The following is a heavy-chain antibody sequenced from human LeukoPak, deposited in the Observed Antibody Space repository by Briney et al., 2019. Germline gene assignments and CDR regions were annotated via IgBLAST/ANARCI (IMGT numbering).Heavy chain of an antibody. CDR3: ARTERPVRYETILSHMDV. CDR1: GFIFSSYG. CDR2: IWSDGSNE. D-gene: IGHD2/OR15-2a*01. V-gene: IGHV3-33*01. Sequence: PGGSLRLSCAASGFIFSSYGMHWARQAPGKGLEWVAVIWSDGSNENYADSVKGRFTISRDNSKNTLYLQMNSLRPEDTAVYYCARTERPVRYETILSHMDVWGKGTTVTVSS. J-gene: IGHJ6*03.